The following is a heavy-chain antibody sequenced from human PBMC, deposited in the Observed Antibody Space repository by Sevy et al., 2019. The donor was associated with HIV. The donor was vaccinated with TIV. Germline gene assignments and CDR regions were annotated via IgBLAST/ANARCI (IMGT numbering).Heavy chain of an antibody. V-gene: IGHV4-59*01. D-gene: IGHD4-4*01. Sequence: SETLSLTCTVSGDSISGYYWSWIRQPPGKGLEWIGYFYYSRSTNYNPSLKSRVNISVDTSKNQVSLKVSAVTTADTAVYYCARAYSEYYYGMDVWGQGTTVTVSS. CDR1: GDSISGYY. CDR3: ARAYSEYYYGMDV. CDR2: FYYSRST. J-gene: IGHJ6*02.